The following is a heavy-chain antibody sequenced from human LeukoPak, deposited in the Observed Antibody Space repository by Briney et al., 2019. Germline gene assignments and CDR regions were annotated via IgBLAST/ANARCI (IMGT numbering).Heavy chain of an antibody. CDR2: ISSSGSTI. Sequence: GGSLRLSCAASGFTFSSYEMNWVRQAPGKGLEWVSYISSSGSTIYYADSVKGRFTISRDNAKNSLYLQMNSLRAEDTAVYYCARDYRGAAGGRFDFWGQGTPVTVSS. D-gene: IGHD6-13*01. CDR3: ARDYRGAAGGRFDF. J-gene: IGHJ4*02. V-gene: IGHV3-48*03. CDR1: GFTFSSYE.